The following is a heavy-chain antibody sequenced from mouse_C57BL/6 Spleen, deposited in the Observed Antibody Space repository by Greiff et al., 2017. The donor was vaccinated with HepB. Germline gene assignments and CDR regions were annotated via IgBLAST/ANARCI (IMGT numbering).Heavy chain of an antibody. CDR2: IDPEDGET. D-gene: IGHD2-5*01. V-gene: IGHV14-2*01. CDR1: GFNIKDYY. CDR3: ARRDSNSYYFDY. J-gene: IGHJ2*01. Sequence: VQLKESGAELVKPGASVKLSCTASGFNIKDYYMHWVKQRTEQGLEWIGRIDPEDGETKYAPKFQGKATITAYTSSNTAYLQLSSLTSEDTAVYYCARRDSNSYYFDYWGQGTTLTVSS.